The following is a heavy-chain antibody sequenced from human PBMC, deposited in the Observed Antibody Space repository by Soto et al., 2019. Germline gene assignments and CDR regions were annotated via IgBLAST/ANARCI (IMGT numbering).Heavy chain of an antibody. V-gene: IGHV1-3*01. CDR1: GYTFTSYA. J-gene: IGHJ5*02. CDR3: ARDVPSGSYWWCDP. D-gene: IGHD1-26*01. Sequence: ASVRVSCKASGYTFTSYAMHWVRQAPGQRLEWMGWINAGNGNTKYSQKFQGRVTITRDTSASTAYMEPSSLRSEDTAVYYCARDVPSGSYWWCDPWGQGTMGTVSS. CDR2: INAGNGNT.